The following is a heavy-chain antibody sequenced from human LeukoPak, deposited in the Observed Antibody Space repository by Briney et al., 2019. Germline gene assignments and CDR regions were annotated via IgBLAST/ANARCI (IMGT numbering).Heavy chain of an antibody. V-gene: IGHV3-48*03. J-gene: IGHJ4*02. CDR2: INSGGTNI. CDR3: VRDPISSRNDGNSDY. CDR1: GFTFRSYE. D-gene: IGHD1-1*01. Sequence: SGGSLRLSCAASGFTFRSYEMNWVRQAPGKGLEWISYINSGGTNIKYADSVEGRFTISRDDAKNSLYLQMNSLRVEDTAVYFCVRDPISSRNDGNSDYWGQGTLVTVSS.